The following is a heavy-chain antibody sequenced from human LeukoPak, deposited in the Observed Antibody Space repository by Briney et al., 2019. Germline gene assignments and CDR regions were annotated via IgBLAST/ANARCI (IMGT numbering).Heavy chain of an antibody. D-gene: IGHD3-22*01. CDR1: GFSLSTSGMR. V-gene: IGHV2-70*04. J-gene: IGHJ3*02. CDR2: IDWDDYK. Sequence: SGPTLVNPTQTLTLTCTFSGFSLSTSGMRVSWIRQPPGKALEWLARIDWDDYKFYSTSLKTRLTISKDTSKNQVVLTMTNMDPVDTATYYCARAIRYDSSRGAFDIWGQGTMVTVSS. CDR3: ARAIRYDSSRGAFDI.